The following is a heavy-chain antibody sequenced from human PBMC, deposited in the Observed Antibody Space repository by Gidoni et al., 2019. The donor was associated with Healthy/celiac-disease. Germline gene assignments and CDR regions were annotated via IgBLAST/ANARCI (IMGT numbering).Heavy chain of an antibody. CDR1: GFTFSSYA. CDR2: ISGSGGST. D-gene: IGHD1-26*01. J-gene: IGHJ4*02. CDR3: ANDPGWELQGDY. Sequence: EVQLLESGGGLVQPGGSLRLSCAASGFTFSSYAMSWVRQAPGKGLEWVSAISGSGGSTYYADSVKGRFTISRDNSKNTLYLQMNSLRAEDTAVYYCANDPGWELQGDYWGQGTLVTVSS. V-gene: IGHV3-23*01.